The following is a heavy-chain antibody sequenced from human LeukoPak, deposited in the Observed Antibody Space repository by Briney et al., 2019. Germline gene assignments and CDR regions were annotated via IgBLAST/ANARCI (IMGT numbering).Heavy chain of an antibody. D-gene: IGHD3-16*01. V-gene: IGHV3-23*01. J-gene: IGHJ4*02. CDR3: AKERIMITFGGVGTGF. Sequence: GGSLRLSCAASGFTFSSYGMSWVRQAPGKGLEWDLAISGSGGSTYYADSVKGRFTISRDNSKNTLYLQMNSLRAEDTAVYYCAKERIMITFGGVGTGFWGQGTLVTVSS. CDR2: ISGSGGST. CDR1: GFTFSSYG.